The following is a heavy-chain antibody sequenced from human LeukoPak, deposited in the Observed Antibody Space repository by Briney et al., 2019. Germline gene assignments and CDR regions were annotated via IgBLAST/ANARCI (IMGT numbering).Heavy chain of an antibody. CDR1: GGTFSSYA. V-gene: IGHV1-3*01. Sequence: ASVKVSCKASGGTFSSYAISWVRQAPGQGLEWMGRINAGNGNTKYSQKFQGRVTITRDTSASTAYMELSSLRSEDTAVYYCARAKGSSWYQPRPYYFDYWGQGTLVTVSS. J-gene: IGHJ4*02. D-gene: IGHD6-13*01. CDR2: INAGNGNT. CDR3: ARAKGSSWYQPRPYYFDY.